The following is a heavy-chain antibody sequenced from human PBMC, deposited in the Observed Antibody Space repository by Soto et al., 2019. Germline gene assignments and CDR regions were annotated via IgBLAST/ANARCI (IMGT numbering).Heavy chain of an antibody. J-gene: IGHJ4*02. CDR2: MNPYNGNA. CDR1: GYTFTTFD. CDR3: ARGEERAGHNYFDS. V-gene: IGHV1-8*01. Sequence: ASVKVSCKASGYTFTTFDINWVRQAAGQGLEWMGWMNPYNGNAGYAQKFQGRGTMTRNTSTSTAYMELSSLTSDDSAVYFCARGEERAGHNYFDSWGQGTLVTVSS.